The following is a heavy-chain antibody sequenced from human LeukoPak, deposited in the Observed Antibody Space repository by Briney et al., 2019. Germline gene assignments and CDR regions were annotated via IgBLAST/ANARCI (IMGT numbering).Heavy chain of an antibody. V-gene: IGHV4-39*01. Sequence: SQTLSLTCTVSGGSISSSSYYWGWIRQPPGKGLEWIGSIYYSGSTYYNPSLKSRVTISVDTSKNQFSLKLSSVTAADTAVYYCARIAVAGDFFDYWGQGTLVTVSS. CDR3: ARIAVAGDFFDY. D-gene: IGHD6-19*01. J-gene: IGHJ4*02. CDR2: IYYSGST. CDR1: GGSISSSSYY.